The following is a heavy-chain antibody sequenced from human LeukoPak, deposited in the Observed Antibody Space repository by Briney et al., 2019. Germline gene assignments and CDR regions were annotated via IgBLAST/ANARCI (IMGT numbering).Heavy chain of an antibody. CDR2: ISYDGSDK. CDR3: AREVATTSDY. D-gene: IGHD5-12*01. J-gene: IGHJ4*02. CDR1: AFIFNIYA. Sequence: GGSLRLSFAAAAFIFNIYAMHWVRRAPGKGLEWVAVISYDGSDKDYAHSVKGRFSISRDNSKNTLHLQMDSLRAEETAVYYCAREVATTSDYWGQGTLVTVSS. V-gene: IGHV3-30*04.